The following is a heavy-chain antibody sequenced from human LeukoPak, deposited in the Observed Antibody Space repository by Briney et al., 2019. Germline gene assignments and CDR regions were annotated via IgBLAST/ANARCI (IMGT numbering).Heavy chain of an antibody. Sequence: SETLSLTCTVSGYSISSGYYWGWIRQPPGKGLEWIGSIYHSGSTYYNPSLKSRVTISVDTSKNQFSLKLSSVTAADTAVYYCARGGRVAAAGTGYWGQGTLVTVSS. CDR2: IYHSGST. D-gene: IGHD6-13*01. V-gene: IGHV4-38-2*02. CDR3: ARGGRVAAAGTGY. J-gene: IGHJ4*02. CDR1: GYSISSGYY.